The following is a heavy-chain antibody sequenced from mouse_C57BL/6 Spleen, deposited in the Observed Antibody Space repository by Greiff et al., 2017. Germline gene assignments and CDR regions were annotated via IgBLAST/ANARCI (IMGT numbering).Heavy chain of an antibody. CDR3: ARQGVTPYYYAMDY. Sequence: VQLQQSGPGLVAPSQSLSITCTVSGFSLTSYGVHWVRQPPGKGLEWLVVIWSDGSTTYNSALKSRLSISKDNSKSQVFLKMNSLQTDDTAMYYCARQGVTPYYYAMDYWGQGTSVTVSS. CDR1: GFSLTSYG. CDR2: IWSDGST. J-gene: IGHJ4*01. D-gene: IGHD2-2*01. V-gene: IGHV2-6-1*01.